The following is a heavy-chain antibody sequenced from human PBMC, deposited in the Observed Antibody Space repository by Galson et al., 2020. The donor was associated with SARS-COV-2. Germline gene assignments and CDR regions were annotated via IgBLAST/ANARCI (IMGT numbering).Heavy chain of an antibody. Sequence: GGSLRLSCAASGFTFSSFEMNWVRQAPGKGLEWVSYISNSGTTMYYADSVKGRFTISRDNAKNSLYLHVNSLSAEDTAVYYCARDLAGNWNDRWGQGTLVTVSS. V-gene: IGHV3-48*03. CDR3: ARDLAGNWNDR. J-gene: IGHJ4*02. D-gene: IGHD1-1*01. CDR1: GFTFSSFE. CDR2: ISNSGTTM.